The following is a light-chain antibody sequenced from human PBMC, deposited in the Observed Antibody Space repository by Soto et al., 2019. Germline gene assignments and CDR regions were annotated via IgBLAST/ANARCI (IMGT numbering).Light chain of an antibody. Sequence: LTQPASVSGSPGQSITISCTGTSSDVGGYNYVSWFQQHPGKAPKLIIYDVSDRPSGVSNRFSGSKSGNTASLTISGLQAEDEADYFCSSYTSSSTPYVFGTGTKVTVL. CDR1: SSDVGGYNY. CDR2: DVS. J-gene: IGLJ1*01. CDR3: SSYTSSSTPYV. V-gene: IGLV2-14*01.